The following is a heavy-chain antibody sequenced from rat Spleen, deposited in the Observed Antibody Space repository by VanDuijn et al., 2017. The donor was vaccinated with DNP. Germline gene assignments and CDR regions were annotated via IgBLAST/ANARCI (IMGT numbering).Heavy chain of an antibody. CDR3: TRHYGGYSYYWYFDF. Sequence: EVQLVESGGDLVQPGRSLKLSCVAFGFTFNDYWMAWIRQVPGKGLEWLGAITGSGGGTYYSGSVKGRFTISRDNAKNTLYLQMNSLRSEDTATYYCTRHYGGYSYYWYFDFWGPGTMVTVSS. V-gene: IGHV5-31*01. CDR1: GFTFNDYW. D-gene: IGHD1-11*01. J-gene: IGHJ1*01. CDR2: ITGSGGGT.